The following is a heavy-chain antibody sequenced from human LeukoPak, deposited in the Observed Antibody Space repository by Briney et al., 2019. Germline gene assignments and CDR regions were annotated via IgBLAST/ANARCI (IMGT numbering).Heavy chain of an antibody. CDR3: ARYNWNDDAFDI. V-gene: IGHV3-21*01. D-gene: IGHD1-1*01. Sequence: SSISSSSSYIYYADSVKGRFTISRDNAKNSLYLQMNSLRAEDTAVYYCARYNWNDDAFDIWGQGTMVTVSS. CDR2: ISSSSSYI. J-gene: IGHJ3*02.